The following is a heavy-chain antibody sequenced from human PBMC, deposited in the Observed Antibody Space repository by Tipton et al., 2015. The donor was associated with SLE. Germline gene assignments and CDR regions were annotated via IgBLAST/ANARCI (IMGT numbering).Heavy chain of an antibody. J-gene: IGHJ6*02. Sequence: SLRLSCAASGFTFSSYAMHWVRQAPGKGLEYVSAISSNGGSTYYANSVKGRFTISRDNSKNTLYLQMGSLRAEDTAVYYCAKRGPLAARPYYYFYYGMDVWGQGTTVTVSS. CDR3: AKRGPLAARPYYYFYYGMDV. CDR1: GFTFSSYA. V-gene: IGHV3-64*01. D-gene: IGHD6-6*01. CDR2: ISSNGGST.